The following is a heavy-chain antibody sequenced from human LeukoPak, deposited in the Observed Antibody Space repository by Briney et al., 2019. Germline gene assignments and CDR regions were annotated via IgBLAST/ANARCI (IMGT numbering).Heavy chain of an antibody. Sequence: GGSLRLSCAASGFTFSSYAMSWVRQAPGESLEWVSVVSNSGTRTYYADSVKGRFTISRDNSKNTLYLQMNSLRAEDTAVYYCTKDGYGDYAFHWGQGTLVTVSS. V-gene: IGHV3-23*01. CDR2: VSNSGTRT. D-gene: IGHD4-17*01. J-gene: IGHJ4*02. CDR1: GFTFSSYA. CDR3: TKDGYGDYAFH.